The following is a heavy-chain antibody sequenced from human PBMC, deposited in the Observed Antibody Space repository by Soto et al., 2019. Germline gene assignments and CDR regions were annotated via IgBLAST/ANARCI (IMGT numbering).Heavy chain of an antibody. CDR1: CGSIISGGYS. Sequence: SETLSLTCAVSCGSIISGGYSWSWIRQPPGKGLEWIGYIYHSGSTYYNPSLKSRVTISVDRSKNQFSLKLSSVTAADTAVYYCARVGSLYCSSTSCSGNWFDPWGQGTLVTVSS. D-gene: IGHD2-2*01. J-gene: IGHJ5*02. CDR2: IYHSGST. V-gene: IGHV4-30-2*01. CDR3: ARVGSLYCSSTSCSGNWFDP.